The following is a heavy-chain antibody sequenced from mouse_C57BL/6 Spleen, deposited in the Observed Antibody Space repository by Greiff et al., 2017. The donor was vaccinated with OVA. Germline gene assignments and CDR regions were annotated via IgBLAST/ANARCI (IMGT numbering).Heavy chain of an antibody. D-gene: IGHD1-1*01. CDR1: GYTFTSYW. V-gene: IGHV1-55*01. J-gene: IGHJ2*01. CDR3: ARWYYGSSYYFDY. CDR2: IYPGSGST. Sequence: VQLQQSGAELVKPGASVKMSCKASGYTFTSYWITWVKQRPGQGLEWIGDIYPGSGSTNYNEKFKSKATLTVDTSSSTAYMQLSSLTSEDSAVSCCARWYYGSSYYFDYWGQGTTLTVSS.